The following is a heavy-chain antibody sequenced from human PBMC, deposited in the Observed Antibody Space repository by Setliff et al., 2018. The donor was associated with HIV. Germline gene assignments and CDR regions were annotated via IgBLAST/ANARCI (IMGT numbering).Heavy chain of an antibody. Sequence: SVKVSCKDSGKTLSVHPISWVRQAPGRGLEWMGGIIPAFGRANYAQKFQGRVTITADESTSTVYMELTNLRSGDTAMYYCAREKSPVLEYFDWLKPRHVFDVWGQGTVVTVSS. D-gene: IGHD3-9*01. CDR1: GKTLSVHP. V-gene: IGHV1-69*13. J-gene: IGHJ3*01. CDR3: AREKSPVLEYFDWLKPRHVFDV. CDR2: IIPAFGRA.